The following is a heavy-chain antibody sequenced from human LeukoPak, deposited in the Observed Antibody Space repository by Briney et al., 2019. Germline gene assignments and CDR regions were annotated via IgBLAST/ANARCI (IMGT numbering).Heavy chain of an antibody. D-gene: IGHD2-21*02. J-gene: IGHJ4*02. CDR3: AKDQRYCGGDCYPEATFDY. CDR1: GFIFSPYG. CDR2: ISGSGGST. V-gene: IGHV3-23*01. Sequence: GGSLRLSCAASGFIFSPYGMTWVRQAPGKGLEWVSAISGSGGSTYYADSVKGRFTISRDNSKNTLYLQMNSLRAEDTAVYYCAKDQRYCGGDCYPEATFDYWGQGTLVTVSS.